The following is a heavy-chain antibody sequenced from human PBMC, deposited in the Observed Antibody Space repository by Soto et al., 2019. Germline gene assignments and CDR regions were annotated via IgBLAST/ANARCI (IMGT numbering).Heavy chain of an antibody. CDR1: GYSFTSYW. J-gene: IGHJ4*02. CDR3: ARLTQEAEGY. D-gene: IGHD2-15*01. Sequence: GESLKISCKGFGYSFTSYWIGWGRQRPGKGLEGVGIIYPGDSDTRYSPSFQGQVTTSADQSLSTAYLQWSSLKASDTAMYYCARLTQEAEGYWGQGTLVTVSS. CDR2: IYPGDSDT. V-gene: IGHV5-51*01.